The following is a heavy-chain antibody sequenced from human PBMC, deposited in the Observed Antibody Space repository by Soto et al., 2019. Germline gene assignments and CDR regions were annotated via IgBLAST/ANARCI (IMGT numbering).Heavy chain of an antibody. CDR1: GFTFSTYS. CDR2: ITSSGTTI. J-gene: IGHJ5*02. D-gene: IGHD6-13*01. Sequence: EVQLVESGGGLVQPGGSLKLSCAASGFTFSTYSMNWVRQAPGKGLEWISYITSSGTTIFYADSVKGRFTISRDNARNSLYLQMNSLRDEDTSVYYCARDNGIAGSFDPWGQGTLVTVSS. CDR3: ARDNGIAGSFDP. V-gene: IGHV3-48*02.